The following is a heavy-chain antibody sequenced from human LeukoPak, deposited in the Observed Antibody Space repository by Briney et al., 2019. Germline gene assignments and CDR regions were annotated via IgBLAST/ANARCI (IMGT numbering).Heavy chain of an antibody. J-gene: IGHJ4*02. D-gene: IGHD2-2*01. CDR2: ISSSSSYI. CDR1: GFTFSSYS. V-gene: IGHV3-21*01. Sequence: GGSLRLSCAASGFTFSSYSMNWVRQAPGKGLEWVSSISSSSSYIYYADSVKGRFTISRDNAENSLYLQMNSLRAEDTAVYYCARVVGTDEGADYWGQGTLVTASS. CDR3: ARVVGTDEGADY.